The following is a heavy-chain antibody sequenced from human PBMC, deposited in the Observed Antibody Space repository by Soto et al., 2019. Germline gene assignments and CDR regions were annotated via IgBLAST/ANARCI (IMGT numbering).Heavy chain of an antibody. CDR3: ARENGGSSRIDY. Sequence: SETLSLTCTVSGGSISSGGYYWSWIRQPPGKGLEWIGYIYYSGGTYYNPSLKSRVTISVDTSKNQFSLKLSSVTAADTAVYYCARENGGSSRIDYWGQGTLVTVSS. CDR2: IYYSGGT. V-gene: IGHV4-30-4*01. CDR1: GGSISSGGYY. J-gene: IGHJ4*02. D-gene: IGHD2-15*01.